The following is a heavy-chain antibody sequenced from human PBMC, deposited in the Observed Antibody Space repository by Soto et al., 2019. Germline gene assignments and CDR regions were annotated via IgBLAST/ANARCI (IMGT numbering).Heavy chain of an antibody. CDR2: IYYSGST. CDR1: GGSISSSSYY. V-gene: IGHV4-39*01. CDR3: ARQGATVTTHAFDI. J-gene: IGHJ3*02. Sequence: SETLSLTCTVSGGSISSSSYYWGWIRQPPGKGLEWIGSIYYSGSTYYNPSLKSRVTISVDTSKNQFSLKLSSVTAADTAVYYCARQGATVTTHAFDIWGQGTMVTVSS. D-gene: IGHD4-17*01.